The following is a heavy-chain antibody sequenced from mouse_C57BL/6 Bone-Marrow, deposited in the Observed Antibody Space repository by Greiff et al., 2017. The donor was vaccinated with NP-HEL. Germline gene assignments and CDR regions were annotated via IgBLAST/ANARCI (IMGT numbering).Heavy chain of an antibody. V-gene: IGHV1-15*01. D-gene: IGHD1-1*01. CDR1: GYTFTDYE. Sequence: VQLQQSGAELVRPGASVTLSCKASGYTFTDYEMHWVKQTPVHGLEWIGAIDPETGGTAYNQKFKGKAILTADKSSSTAYMELRILTSEDSAVYYCTRWVTTVVAKDYWGQGTTLTVSS. CDR3: TRWVTTVVAKDY. J-gene: IGHJ2*01. CDR2: IDPETGGT.